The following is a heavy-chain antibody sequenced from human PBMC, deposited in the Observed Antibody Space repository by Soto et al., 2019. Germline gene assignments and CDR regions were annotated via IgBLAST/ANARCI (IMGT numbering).Heavy chain of an antibody. CDR2: RWYDGNNK. Sequence: QVQLVESGGGVVQPGRSLRLSCAASGFTFSNYGIHWVRQAPGKGLEWVALRWYDGNNKYYADSVKGRFTISRDNSKNTVYLQMNSLRAEDTALYYCTRDVGRCDFWGQGTLVTVSS. D-gene: IGHD4-17*01. V-gene: IGHV3-33*01. J-gene: IGHJ4*02. CDR3: TRDVGRCDF. CDR1: GFTFSNYG.